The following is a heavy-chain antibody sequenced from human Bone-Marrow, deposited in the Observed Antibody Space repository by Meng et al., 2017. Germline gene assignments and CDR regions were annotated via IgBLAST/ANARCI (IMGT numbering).Heavy chain of an antibody. D-gene: IGHD6-19*01. V-gene: IGHV4-34*01. CDR3: ARGRSSGWYRPEYFQH. Sequence: QVQLPRWGAGLLKPSETLSLPCAVYGGSFSGYYWSWIRQPPGKGLEWIGEINHSGSTNYNPSLKSRVTISVDTSKNQFSLKLSSVTAADTAVYYCARGRSSGWYRPEYFQHWGQGTLVTVSS. CDR2: INHSGST. J-gene: IGHJ1*01. CDR1: GGSFSGYY.